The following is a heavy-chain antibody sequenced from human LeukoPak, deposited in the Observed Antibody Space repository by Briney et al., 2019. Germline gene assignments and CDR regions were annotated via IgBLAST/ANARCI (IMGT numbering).Heavy chain of an antibody. Sequence: PGGSLRLSCAASGFTFSSYAMSWVRQAPXXXXXWVSAISGSGGSTYYADSVKGRFTISRDNSKNTLYLQMNSLRAEDTAVYYCAKDVPGYSYGPFDYWGQGTLVTVSS. V-gene: IGHV3-23*01. J-gene: IGHJ4*02. CDR1: GFTFSSYA. D-gene: IGHD5-18*01. CDR2: ISGSGGST. CDR3: AKDVPGYSYGPFDY.